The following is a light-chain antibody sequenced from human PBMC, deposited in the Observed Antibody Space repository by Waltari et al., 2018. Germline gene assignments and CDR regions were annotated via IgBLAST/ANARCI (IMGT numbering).Light chain of an antibody. CDR1: PSINSY. V-gene: IGKV3-15*01. CDR2: GAS. J-gene: IGKJ3*01. CDR3: QQYNKWPLT. Sequence: EVVMTQSPATVSVSPGERATLSCRASPSINSYLAWDQQKPGQAPRLLFYGASTRATGIPARFSGSGSGTDFTLTISSLQSEDFAIYYCQQYNKWPLTFGPGTKVHF.